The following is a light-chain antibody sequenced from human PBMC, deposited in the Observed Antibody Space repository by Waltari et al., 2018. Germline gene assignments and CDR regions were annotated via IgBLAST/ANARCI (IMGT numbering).Light chain of an antibody. CDR3: SSYISSSTPV. CDR2: EVS. J-gene: IGLJ2*01. V-gene: IGLV2-14*01. CDR1: SSDVGGYNY. Sequence: QSALTQPASVSGSPGQSITISCTGTSSDVGGYNYVSWYQQHPGKAPKLMIYEVSNRPSGVSTRFSGSKSGNTASLTIAALQAEDEADYYCSSYISSSTPVFGGGTKLTVL.